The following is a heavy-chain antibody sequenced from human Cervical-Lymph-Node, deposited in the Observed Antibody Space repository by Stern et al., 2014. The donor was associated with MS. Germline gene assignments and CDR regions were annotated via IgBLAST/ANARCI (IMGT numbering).Heavy chain of an antibody. V-gene: IGHV1-69*01. CDR1: GGTFSSYA. J-gene: IGHJ6*02. CDR3: ARDFTVAGTNYYYGMDV. D-gene: IGHD6-19*01. Sequence: VQLVESGAEVKKPGSSVKVSCKASGGTFSSYAISWVRQAPGQGLEWLGGIIPIFGTANYAQKFQGRVTITADESTSTAYMELSSLRSEDTAVYYCARDFTVAGTNYYYGMDVWGQGTTFTVSS. CDR2: IIPIFGTA.